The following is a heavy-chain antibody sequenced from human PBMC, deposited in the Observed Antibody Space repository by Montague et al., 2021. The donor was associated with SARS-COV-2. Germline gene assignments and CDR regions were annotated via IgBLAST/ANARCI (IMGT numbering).Heavy chain of an antibody. Sequence: PALVKPTQTLTLTCTFSGFSLSTSGMCMTWIRQSPGKALEWLARIDWDGDKYYNTSLKSRLTISKDTSKNLVVLTMTNMDPVDTATYYCARGPSDTYYYNGIDVWGRGTTVTVSS. J-gene: IGHJ6*02. CDR3: ARGPSDTYYYNGIDV. V-gene: IGHV2-70*11. CDR1: GFSLSTSGMC. CDR2: IDWDGDK.